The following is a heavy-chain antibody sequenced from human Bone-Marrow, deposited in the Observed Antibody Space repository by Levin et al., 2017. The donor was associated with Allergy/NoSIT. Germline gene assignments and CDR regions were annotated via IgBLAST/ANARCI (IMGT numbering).Heavy chain of an antibody. CDR1: GGSISSYY. D-gene: IGHD6-6*01. CDR3: ARDWRSSSGIHVFDI. CDR2: IYYSGST. Sequence: SQTLSLTCTVSGGSISSYYWSWIRQPPGRGLEWIGYIYYSGSTNYNPSLKSRVTISIDTSKNQFSLKLSSVTAADTALYYCARDWRSSSGIHVFDIWGQGTKVTVSS. J-gene: IGHJ3*02. V-gene: IGHV4-59*01.